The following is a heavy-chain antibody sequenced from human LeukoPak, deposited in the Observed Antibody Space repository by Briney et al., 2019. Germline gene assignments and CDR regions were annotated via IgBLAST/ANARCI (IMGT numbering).Heavy chain of an antibody. CDR1: GFTFSSYS. CDR3: ARRALSSGYYPQFDF. J-gene: IGHJ4*02. CDR2: ISSSNNSI. Sequence: GGSLRLSCAASGFTFSSYSINWVRQAPGKGLEWISNISSSNNSIYYADSVKGRFTISRDNAKNSLYLQMNSLRVEDTAVYYCARRALSSGYYPQFDFWGQGTLVAVSS. D-gene: IGHD3-22*01. V-gene: IGHV3-48*01.